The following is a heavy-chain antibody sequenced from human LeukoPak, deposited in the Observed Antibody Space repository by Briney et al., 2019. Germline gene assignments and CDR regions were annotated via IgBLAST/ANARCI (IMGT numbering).Heavy chain of an antibody. Sequence: GGSLRLSCAASGFTFISYWMSWVRQAPGKGLEWVANIKQDGSEKYYVDSVKGRFTISRDNAKNSLYLQMNSLRAEDTAVYFCARNSDHVRDYWGQGTLVTVSS. CDR2: IKQDGSEK. D-gene: IGHD3-10*01. V-gene: IGHV3-7*01. CDR3: ARNSDHVRDY. CDR1: GFTFISYW. J-gene: IGHJ4*02.